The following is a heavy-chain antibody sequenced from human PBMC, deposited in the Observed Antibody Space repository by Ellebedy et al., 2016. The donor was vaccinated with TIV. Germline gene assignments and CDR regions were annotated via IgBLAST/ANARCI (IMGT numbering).Heavy chain of an antibody. J-gene: IGHJ6*03. CDR2: ISHSGST. CDR3: ASGYDYVWGSYRYGDYYFMDV. V-gene: IGHV4-4*02. CDR1: GGSININTW. Sequence: MPSETLSLTCDVSGGSININTWWSWVRQPPGKGLEWIGQISHSGSTVYSPSLRSRVIISVDKSRNQFSLTLSSVTAADPAVYYCASGYDYVWGSYRYGDYYFMDVWGKGTTVTVSS. D-gene: IGHD3-16*02.